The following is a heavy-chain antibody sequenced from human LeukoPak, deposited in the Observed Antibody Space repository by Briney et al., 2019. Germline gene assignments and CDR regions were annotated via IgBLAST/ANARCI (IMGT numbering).Heavy chain of an antibody. J-gene: IGHJ5*02. CDR3: ARDIKMGSSGYRFENWFDP. D-gene: IGHD3-22*01. CDR1: GGSISSGGYS. Sequence: SETLSLTCAVSGGSISSGGYSWSWIRQPPGKGLEWIGYIYYSGSTNYNPSLKSRVTISVDTSKNQFSLKLSSVTAADTAVYYCARDIKMGSSGYRFENWFDPWGQGTLVTVSS. CDR2: IYYSGST. V-gene: IGHV4-61*08.